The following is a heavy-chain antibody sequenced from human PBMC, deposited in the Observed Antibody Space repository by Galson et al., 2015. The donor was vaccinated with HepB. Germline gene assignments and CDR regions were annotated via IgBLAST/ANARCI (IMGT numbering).Heavy chain of an antibody. D-gene: IGHD2-2*02. Sequence: CAISGDSVSSNSAAWNWIRQSPSRGLEWLGRTYYRSKWYNDYAVSVKSRITINPDTSKNQFSLQLNSVTPEDTAVYYCARAVYCSSTSCYTSRWGAFDIWGRETMVPVSS. CDR2: TYYRSKWYN. CDR3: ARAVYCSSTSCYTSRWGAFDI. J-gene: IGHJ3*02. CDR1: GDSVSSNSAA. V-gene: IGHV6-1*01.